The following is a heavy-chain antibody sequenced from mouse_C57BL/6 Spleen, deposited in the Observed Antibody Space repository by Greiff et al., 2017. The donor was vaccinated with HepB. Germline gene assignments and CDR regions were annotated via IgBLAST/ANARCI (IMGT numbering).Heavy chain of an antibody. CDR2: IYPGDGDT. V-gene: IGHV1-82*01. D-gene: IGHD2-3*01. CDR3: ARESIYDGPFAY. Sequence: QVQLQQSGPELVKPGASVKISCKASGYAFSSSWMNWVKQRPGKGLEWIGRIYPGDGDTNYNGKFKGKATLTADKSSSTAYMQLSSLTSEDSAVYFCARESIYDGPFAYWGQGTLVTVSA. J-gene: IGHJ3*01. CDR1: GYAFSSSW.